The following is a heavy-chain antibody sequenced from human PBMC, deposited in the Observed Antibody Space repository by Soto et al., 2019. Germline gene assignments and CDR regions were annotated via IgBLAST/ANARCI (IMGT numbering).Heavy chain of an antibody. D-gene: IGHD1-26*01. J-gene: IGHJ5*02. V-gene: IGHV3-23*01. CDR2: ISGSGST. CDR3: AKDYLRWAQS. CDR1: GFTFSDYG. Sequence: LRLSCAASGFTFSDYGMSWVRQAPGKGLEWVSAISGSGSTFYADSVKGRFTISRDNSKNTLYLQMNSLRAEDTAVYYWAKDYLRWAQSWGQGTLVTVSS.